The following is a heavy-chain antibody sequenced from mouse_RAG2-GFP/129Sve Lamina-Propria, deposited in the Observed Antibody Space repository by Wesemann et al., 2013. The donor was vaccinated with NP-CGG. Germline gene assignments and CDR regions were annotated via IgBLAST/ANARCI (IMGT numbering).Heavy chain of an antibody. CDR1: GYSITSGYY. D-gene: IGHD1-1*01. Sequence: DVQLQESGPGLVKPSQSLSLTCSVTGYSITSGYYWNWIRQFPGNKLEWMGYISYDGSNNYNPSLKNRISITRDTSKNQFFLKLNSVTTEDTATYYCARVTTVPLDYWGQGTTLTVSS. V-gene: IGHV3-6*01. CDR3: ARVTTVPLDY. J-gene: IGHJ2*01. CDR2: ISYDGSN.